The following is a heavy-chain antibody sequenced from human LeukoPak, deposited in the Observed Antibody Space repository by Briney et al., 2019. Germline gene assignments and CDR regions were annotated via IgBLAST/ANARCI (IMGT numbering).Heavy chain of an antibody. Sequence: ASVKVSCKASGYTFTSYYMHWVRQAPGQGLEWMGIINPSGGSTSYAQKFQGRVTMTRDMSTSTDYMELSSLRSEDTAVYYCARAREGVNYYDSSGRYDALDIWGLGTMVTVSS. V-gene: IGHV1-46*01. D-gene: IGHD3-22*01. J-gene: IGHJ3*02. CDR1: GYTFTSYY. CDR3: ARAREGVNYYDSSGRYDALDI. CDR2: INPSGGST.